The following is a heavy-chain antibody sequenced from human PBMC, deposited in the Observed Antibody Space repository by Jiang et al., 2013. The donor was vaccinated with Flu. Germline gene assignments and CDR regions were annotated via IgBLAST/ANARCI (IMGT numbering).Heavy chain of an antibody. V-gene: IGHV4-4*07. CDR3: AREGTKGIDS. Sequence: NPSLNSRVTMSEDRSKNQFSLKLTSVTAADTAVYYCAREGTKGIDSWGPGTLVTVSS. J-gene: IGHJ4*02. D-gene: IGHD1-14*01.